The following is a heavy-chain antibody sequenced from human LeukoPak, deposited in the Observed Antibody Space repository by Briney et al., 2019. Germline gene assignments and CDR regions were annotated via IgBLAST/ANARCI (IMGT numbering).Heavy chain of an antibody. Sequence: ASVNVSCTASGYSFISYSVNWVRQAPGQGLEWMGWISTNNGNTNYAQNLQGRVTMTTDTSRGTAYMELRSLGSDDTAMYYCSRASAFDIWGQGTMVTVSS. CDR3: SRASAFDI. J-gene: IGHJ3*02. CDR1: GYSFISYS. V-gene: IGHV1-18*01. CDR2: ISTNNGNT.